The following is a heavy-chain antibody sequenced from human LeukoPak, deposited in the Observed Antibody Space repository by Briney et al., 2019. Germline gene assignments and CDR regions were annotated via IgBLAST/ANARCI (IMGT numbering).Heavy chain of an antibody. CDR2: IYYSGST. Sequence: SETLSLTCTVSGGSISSSNYYWDWIRQPPGKGLEWIGSIYYSGSTYYNPSLESRVTISVDTSKNQFSLKLSSVTAPDTAVYFCARRGTTSREYWGQGTLVTVSS. CDR1: GGSISSSNYY. V-gene: IGHV4-39*01. D-gene: IGHD1-7*01. J-gene: IGHJ4*02. CDR3: ARRGTTSREY.